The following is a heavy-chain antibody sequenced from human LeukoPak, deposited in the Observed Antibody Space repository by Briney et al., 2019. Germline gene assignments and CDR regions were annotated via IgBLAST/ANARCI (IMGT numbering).Heavy chain of an antibody. V-gene: IGHV1-24*01. J-gene: IGHJ4*02. Sequence: ASEKVSCKVCGYSLTELSMLLLGQAPGNGLEGTGGFYPEEGETIYPQKFQGRVTMTEDTSVDTAYMELSTLRSEDTAVYYCTTDLWAPPLIETKSNQASQDSSSWHELDWGQGTLVTVSS. D-gene: IGHD6-13*01. CDR2: FYPEEGET. CDR1: GYSLTELS. CDR3: TTDLWAPPLIETKSNQASQDSSSWHELD.